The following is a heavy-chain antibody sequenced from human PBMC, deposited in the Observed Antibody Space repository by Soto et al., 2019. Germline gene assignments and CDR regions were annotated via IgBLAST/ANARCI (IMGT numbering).Heavy chain of an antibody. J-gene: IGHJ5*01. D-gene: IGHD3-10*01. Sequence: GGSLRLSCQASGFNFRLYEMHWVRKAPGKGLEWVSYISSSGLTTYYTDFAEGRFTISRDNAKDSLYLHLNSLRVGDTAVYYCARYGTRGDWWGLGTQVTVSS. CDR2: ISSSGLTT. CDR1: GFNFRLYE. V-gene: IGHV3-48*03. CDR3: ARYGTRGDW.